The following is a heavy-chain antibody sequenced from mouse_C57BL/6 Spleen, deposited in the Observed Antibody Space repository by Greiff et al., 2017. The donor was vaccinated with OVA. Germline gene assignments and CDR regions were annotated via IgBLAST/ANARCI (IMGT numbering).Heavy chain of an antibody. V-gene: IGHV1-85*01. CDR1: GYTFTSYD. CDR2: IYPRDGST. Sequence: QVHVKQSGPELVKPGASVKLSCKASGYTFTSYDINWVKQRPGQGLEWIGWIYPRDGSTKYNEKFKGKATLTVDTSSSTAYMELHSLTSEDSAVYFCAREGITTVVEDAMDYWGQGTSVTVSS. D-gene: IGHD1-1*01. CDR3: AREGITTVVEDAMDY. J-gene: IGHJ4*01.